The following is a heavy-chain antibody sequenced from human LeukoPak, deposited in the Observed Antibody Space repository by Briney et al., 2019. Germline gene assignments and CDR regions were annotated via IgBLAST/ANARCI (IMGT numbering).Heavy chain of an antibody. V-gene: IGHV4-4*07. CDR3: ARDRYDSVYNWFDP. Sequence: SETLSLTCTVSGGSISDYYWTWIRQSAGKGLEWIGRIYVSGSTKYIPSLNPSVKSRVTISVDVSKNQFSLRMSSVTAADTALYYCARDRYDSVYNWFDPWGQGILVTVSS. CDR1: GGSISDYY. CDR2: IYVSGST. D-gene: IGHD3-22*01. J-gene: IGHJ5*02.